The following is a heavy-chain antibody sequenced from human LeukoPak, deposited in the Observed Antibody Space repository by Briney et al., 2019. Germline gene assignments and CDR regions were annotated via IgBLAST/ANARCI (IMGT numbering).Heavy chain of an antibody. D-gene: IGHD4-17*01. V-gene: IGHV3-23*01. CDR1: GFTFTTYW. CDR2: ISGSGGST. CDR3: AKGDGDYPSGGYFDY. J-gene: IGHJ4*02. Sequence: EESLRLSCAASGFTFTTYWMTWVRQAPGKGLEWVLAISGSGGSTYYADSVKGRFTISRDNSKNTLYLQMNSLRAEDTAVYYCAKGDGDYPSGGYFDYWGQGTLVTVSS.